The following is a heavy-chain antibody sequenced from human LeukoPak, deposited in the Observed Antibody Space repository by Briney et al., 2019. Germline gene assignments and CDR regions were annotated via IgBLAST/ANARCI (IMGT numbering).Heavy chain of an antibody. CDR2: IYPGDSET. D-gene: IGHD1-1*01. CDR3: ARQTTWNGLFDY. J-gene: IGHJ4*02. Sequence: GESLKISCWGSGYRFTSYWIGWVRQMPGKGLEWMGIIYPGDSETRYSPSFHGQVTISADKSISTAYLQWSRLRASDTAMYYCARQTTWNGLFDYWGQGTLVTVSS. V-gene: IGHV5-51*01. CDR1: GYRFTSYW.